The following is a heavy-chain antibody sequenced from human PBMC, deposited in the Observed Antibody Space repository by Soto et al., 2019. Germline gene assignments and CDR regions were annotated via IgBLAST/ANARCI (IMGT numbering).Heavy chain of an antibody. Sequence: VSLRLSCAASGFTFSSYAMSWVRQAPGKGLEWVSAISGSGGSTYYADSVKGRFTISRDNSKNTLYLQMNSLRAEDTAVYYCAKDRRPSPDITMVRGVIVDYWGQGTLVTVSS. CDR1: GFTFSSYA. J-gene: IGHJ4*02. CDR2: ISGSGGST. D-gene: IGHD3-10*01. V-gene: IGHV3-23*01. CDR3: AKDRRPSPDITMVRGVIVDY.